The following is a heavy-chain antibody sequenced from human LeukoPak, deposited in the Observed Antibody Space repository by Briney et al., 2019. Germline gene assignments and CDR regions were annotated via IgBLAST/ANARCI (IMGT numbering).Heavy chain of an antibody. J-gene: IGHJ4*02. Sequence: KPSETLSLTCTVSGGSISSGGYYWSWIRQHPGKGLERIGYIYYSGSTYYNPSLKSRVTISVDTSKNQFSLKLSSVTAADTAVYYCARGPGVRGVFYFDYWGQGTLVTVSS. CDR1: GGSISSGGYY. CDR2: IYYSGST. D-gene: IGHD3-10*01. CDR3: ARGPGVRGVFYFDY. V-gene: IGHV4-31*03.